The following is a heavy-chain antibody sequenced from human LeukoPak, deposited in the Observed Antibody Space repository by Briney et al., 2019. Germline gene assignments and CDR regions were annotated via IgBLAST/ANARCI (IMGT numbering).Heavy chain of an antibody. CDR1: GFTFSSYS. J-gene: IGHJ4*02. CDR2: ISSSSSYI. CDR3: AREREVIDY. Sequence: MAGGSLRLSCAASGFTFSSYSMNWVRQAPGKGLEWVSSISSSSSYIYYADSVEGRFTISRDHAKNSLYLQMNSLRAEDTAVYYCAREREVIDYWGQGTLVTVSS. V-gene: IGHV3-21*01.